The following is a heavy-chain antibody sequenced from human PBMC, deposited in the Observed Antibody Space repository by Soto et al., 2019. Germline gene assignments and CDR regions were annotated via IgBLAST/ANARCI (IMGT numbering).Heavy chain of an antibody. J-gene: IGHJ6*02. CDR1: GFTVSSNY. CDR3: ARDHPSGGFYSSMDV. Sequence: GGSLRLSCAASGFTVSSNYMSWVRQAPGKGLEWVSVIYSGGSTYYADSVKGRFTISRDNSKNTLYLQMNSLRAEDTAVYYCARDHPSGGFYSSMDVWGQGTTVTVSS. CDR2: IYSGGST. V-gene: IGHV3-53*01. D-gene: IGHD3-16*01.